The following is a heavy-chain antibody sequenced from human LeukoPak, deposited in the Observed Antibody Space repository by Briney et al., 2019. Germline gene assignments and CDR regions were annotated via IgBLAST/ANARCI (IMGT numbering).Heavy chain of an antibody. CDR1: GFTFDDYA. D-gene: IGHD6-19*01. Sequence: PGGSLRLSCAASGFTFDDYAMHWVRQAPGKGLEWVSGISWNSGSIGYADSVKGRFTISRDNSKNTLYLQMNSLRAEDTAVYYCARDDDSSGWSWGQGTLVTVSS. V-gene: IGHV3-9*01. J-gene: IGHJ5*02. CDR2: ISWNSGSI. CDR3: ARDDDSSGWS.